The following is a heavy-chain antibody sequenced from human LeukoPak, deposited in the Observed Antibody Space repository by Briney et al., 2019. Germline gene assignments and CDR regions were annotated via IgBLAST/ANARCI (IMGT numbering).Heavy chain of an antibody. CDR2: ISYDGSNK. Sequence: GGSLRLSCAASGFTFSSYAMHWVRQAPGKRLEWVAVISYDGSNKYYADSVKGRFTISRDNSKNTLYLQMNSLRAEDTAVYYCARDPNYYDSSGYGYWGQGTLVTVSS. CDR3: ARDPNYYDSSGYGY. CDR1: GFTFSSYA. V-gene: IGHV3-30*01. J-gene: IGHJ4*02. D-gene: IGHD3-22*01.